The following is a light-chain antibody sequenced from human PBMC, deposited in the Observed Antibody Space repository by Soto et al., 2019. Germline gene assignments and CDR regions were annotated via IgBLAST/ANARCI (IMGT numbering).Light chain of an antibody. Sequence: QSALTQPASVSGSPGQSITISCTGTNSDVGSHNFVSSYQQYPGKAPKLLIYEASKRPSGLSNRFSGSKSGNTASLTISGLQAEDEADYYCCSLTNGATWVFGGGTKVTVL. J-gene: IGLJ3*02. CDR2: EAS. CDR1: NSDVGSHNF. CDR3: CSLTNGATWV. V-gene: IGLV2-23*01.